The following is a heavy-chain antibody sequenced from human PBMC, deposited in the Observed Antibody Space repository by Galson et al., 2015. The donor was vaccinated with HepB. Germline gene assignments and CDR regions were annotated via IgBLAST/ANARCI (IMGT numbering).Heavy chain of an antibody. CDR2: ISGSGGST. CDR3: ARSTAEVGGWYAY. V-gene: IGHV3-23*01. D-gene: IGHD6-19*01. Sequence: SLRLSCAASGFTFSSYAMSWVRQAPGKGLEWVSAISGSGGSTYYADSVKGRFTISRDNSKNTLYLQMNSLRAEDTAVYYCARSTAEVGGWYAYWGQGTLVTVSS. J-gene: IGHJ4*02. CDR1: GFTFSSYA.